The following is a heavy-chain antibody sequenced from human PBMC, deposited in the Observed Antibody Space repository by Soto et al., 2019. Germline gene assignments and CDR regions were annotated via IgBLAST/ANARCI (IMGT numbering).Heavy chain of an antibody. J-gene: IGHJ4*02. V-gene: IGHV3-30*18. CDR1: GFTFSKYA. CDR3: VKSFFYDSSGYHYGFFDH. CDR2: VSFDGNNR. D-gene: IGHD3-22*01. Sequence: QVQLVESGGGVVQPGRSLRLSCAASGFTFSKYAMYWVRQAPGRGPEWVAVVSFDGNNRFHADSVRGRFTISRDNSKSTLLLQMDSLRVEDTAVYYCVKSFFYDSSGYHYGFFDHWGQGALVTVSS.